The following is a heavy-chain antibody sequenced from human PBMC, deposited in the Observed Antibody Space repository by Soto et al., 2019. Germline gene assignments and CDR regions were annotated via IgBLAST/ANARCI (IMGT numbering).Heavy chain of an antibody. Sequence: GESLKISCAASGFTVSSNYMSWVRQAPGKGLEWVSVIYSGGSTYYADSVKGRFTISRDNSKNTLYLQMNSLRAEDTAVYYCARDSVGYCSSTSCYFSSGRGGYWGQGTLVTVSS. CDR1: GFTVSSNY. CDR2: IYSGGST. V-gene: IGHV3-66*01. CDR3: ARDSVGYCSSTSCYFSSGRGGY. D-gene: IGHD2-2*01. J-gene: IGHJ4*02.